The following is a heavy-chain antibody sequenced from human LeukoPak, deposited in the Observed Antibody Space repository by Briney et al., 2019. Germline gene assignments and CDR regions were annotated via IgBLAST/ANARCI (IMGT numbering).Heavy chain of an antibody. CDR2: IKQDGGER. V-gene: IGHV3-7*01. CDR1: GFIFSSYW. Sequence: PGGSLRLSCAVSGFIFSSYWMSWVRQAPGKGLEWVANIKQDGGERYYVDSVKGRFTISRDKAKNSMYLQMNSLRAEDTAVYYCAKAPKGLRWELPETYYFDYWGQGTLVTVSS. J-gene: IGHJ4*02. D-gene: IGHD1-26*01. CDR3: AKAPKGLRWELPETYYFDY.